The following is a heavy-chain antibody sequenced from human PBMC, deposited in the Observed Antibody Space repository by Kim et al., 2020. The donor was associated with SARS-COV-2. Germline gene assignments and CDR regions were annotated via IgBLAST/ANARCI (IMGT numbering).Heavy chain of an antibody. Sequence: SVKVSCKASGGTFSSYAISWVRQAPGQGLEWMGGIIPIFGTANYAQKFQGRVTITADESTSTAYMELSSLRSEDTAVYYCARDYSIYDSLGGWFDPWGQGTLVTVSS. CDR2: IIPIFGTA. V-gene: IGHV1-69*13. CDR3: ARDYSIYDSLGGWFDP. J-gene: IGHJ5*02. D-gene: IGHD3-16*01. CDR1: GGTFSSYA.